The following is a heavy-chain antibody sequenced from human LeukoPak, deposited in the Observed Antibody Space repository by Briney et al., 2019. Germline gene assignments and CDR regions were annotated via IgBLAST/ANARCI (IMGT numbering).Heavy chain of an antibody. V-gene: IGHV3-23*01. D-gene: IGHD3-3*01. J-gene: IGHJ4*02. Sequence: GGSLRLSCLVSGFTFKNYAMSWVRQAPGKGLECVSSIRDSGNGTDYADSVKGRFTVSRDNSKNTLYLHMNTLSAEDTAVYYCAKWAYYDFWSGHYKSHFDSWGQGTLVTVSP. CDR2: IRDSGNGT. CDR1: GFTFKNYA. CDR3: AKWAYYDFWSGHYKSHFDS.